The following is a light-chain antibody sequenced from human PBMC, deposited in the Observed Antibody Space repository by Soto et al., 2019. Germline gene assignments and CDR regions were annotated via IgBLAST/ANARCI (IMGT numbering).Light chain of an antibody. V-gene: IGKV1-5*03. CDR2: KAS. J-gene: IGKJ2*01. CDR3: RQYSSYLYT. Sequence: DIQMTQSPSTLSASVGDRVTITCRASQSISTWLAWYKQKPWNAPNLLIYKASSLRSAVPSRFSGCRFGTDFALTFSSLHPDDSGIYYCRQYSSYLYTFGQGTKLQIK. CDR1: QSISTW.